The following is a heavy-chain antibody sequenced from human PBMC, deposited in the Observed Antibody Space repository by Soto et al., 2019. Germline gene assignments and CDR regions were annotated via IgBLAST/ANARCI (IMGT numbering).Heavy chain of an antibody. CDR3: ARCFCSGGTGYDS. V-gene: IGHV1-18*04. CDR2: ISPYNGET. CDR1: GYAFTSYG. Sequence: QIQLVQSGAEVKKPGASVKVSCKASGYAFTSYGISWARQAPGQGLEWMGWISPYNGETDYAPKFQGRVTMTTDTSPGTGYMELRSLRSDDTAVYYCARCFCSGGTGYDSWGQGTLVTVSS. J-gene: IGHJ5*01. D-gene: IGHD2-15*01.